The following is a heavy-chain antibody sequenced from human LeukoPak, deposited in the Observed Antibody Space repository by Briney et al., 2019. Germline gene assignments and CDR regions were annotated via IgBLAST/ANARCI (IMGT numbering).Heavy chain of an antibody. CDR1: GFTFRSYA. Sequence: GGSLRLSCAASGFTFRSYAMHWVRQAPGKGLEWVAVISYDGSNKYYADSVKGRFTISRDNSKNTLYLQMNSLRAEDTAVYYCARGKASGYSYGPNYWGQGTLVTVSS. D-gene: IGHD5-18*01. CDR2: ISYDGSNK. V-gene: IGHV3-30-3*01. CDR3: ARGKASGYSYGPNY. J-gene: IGHJ4*02.